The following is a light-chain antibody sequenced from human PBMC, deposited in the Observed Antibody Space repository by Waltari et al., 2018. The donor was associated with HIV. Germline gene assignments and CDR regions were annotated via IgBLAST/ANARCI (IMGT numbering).Light chain of an antibody. J-gene: IGLJ2*01. CDR2: QDG. Sequence: SYELTQPPSVSVSPGQTATISCSGDKLGSTFVSWYKQRPGQPPAVVIFQDGTRPSGISERIAGSNSGNTATLTIRGTQAIDEADYYCQAWDTSAYVLFGGGTKLTVL. CDR3: QAWDTSAYVL. V-gene: IGLV3-1*01. CDR1: KLGSTF.